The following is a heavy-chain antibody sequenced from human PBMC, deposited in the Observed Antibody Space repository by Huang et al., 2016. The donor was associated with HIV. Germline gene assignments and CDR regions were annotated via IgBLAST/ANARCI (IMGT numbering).Heavy chain of an antibody. V-gene: IGHV3-74*01. J-gene: IGHJ3*02. CDR2: IKIDGRTT. CDR1: GFKFSNYW. CDR3: ARAGGFVI. Sequence: EEHLVESGGGLVQPGGSLGLSCEASGFKFSNYWMQWVRQAPGKGLMWVSRIKIDGRTTDYADSVKGRFTISRDNAKNTLYLQMSSLTAEDTAIYYCARAGGFVIWGQGTVVTVSS. D-gene: IGHD5-12*01.